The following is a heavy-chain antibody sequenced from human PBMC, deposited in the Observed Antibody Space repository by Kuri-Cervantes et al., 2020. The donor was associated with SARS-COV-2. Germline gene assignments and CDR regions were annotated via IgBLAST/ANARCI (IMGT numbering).Heavy chain of an antibody. J-gene: IGHJ6*03. CDR3: ARDSRSYYQVLLDHYYYSYMDV. CDR1: GYSISSGYY. Sequence: SETLSLTCAVPGYSISSGYYWGWVRQPPGKGLEWIGSIYHSGSTYYNPSLMSRVTILVDTSKNQFSLKLSSVTAADTAVYYCARDSRSYYQVLLDHYYYSYMDVWGKGNTVTVSS. CDR2: IYHSGST. V-gene: IGHV4-38-2*02. D-gene: IGHD1-26*01.